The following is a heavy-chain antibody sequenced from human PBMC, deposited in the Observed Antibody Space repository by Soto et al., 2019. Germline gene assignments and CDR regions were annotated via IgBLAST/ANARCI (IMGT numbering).Heavy chain of an antibody. Sequence: GGSLRLSCTASGFTFKNYGMDWVRQAPGKGLEWVSIITDSGDTTYYADSVKGRFTISRDNSKNTLYLQMNGLRAEDTAVYYCAKGGHYYNGSPVDFDFWGPGTLVTVSS. J-gene: IGHJ4*02. D-gene: IGHD3-22*01. CDR3: AKGGHYYNGSPVDFDF. CDR2: ITDSGDTT. CDR1: GFTFKNYG. V-gene: IGHV3-23*01.